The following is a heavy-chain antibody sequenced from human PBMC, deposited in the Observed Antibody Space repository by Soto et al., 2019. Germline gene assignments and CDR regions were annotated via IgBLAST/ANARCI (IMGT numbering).Heavy chain of an antibody. J-gene: IGHJ4*01. CDR3: AREGYKYGRPANFDS. CDR2: IIPFSDTT. D-gene: IGHD5-18*01. CDR1: GGTFSRHP. Sequence: SVKVSCKASGGTFSRHPISWVRQAPGQGLEWMGGIIPFSDTTNYAQKFQGRVTISADESTSTAYMELSSLRSDDTAVYYCAREGYKYGRPANFDSWGHGTLVTVSS. V-gene: IGHV1-69*13.